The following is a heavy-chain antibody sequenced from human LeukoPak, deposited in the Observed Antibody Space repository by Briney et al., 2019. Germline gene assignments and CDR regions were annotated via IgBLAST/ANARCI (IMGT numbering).Heavy chain of an antibody. J-gene: IGHJ4*02. CDR3: ARVALGMYGEFDY. CDR1: GFTFSDHY. D-gene: IGHD4/OR15-4a*01. Sequence: GGSLRLSCEASGFTFSDHYMDWVRQAPGKGLEWVGRIRIGPNSYTTEYAASAKGRFTISRDDSKNSLFLQMNSLKTEDTAVYYCARVALGMYGEFDYWGQGTLVTVSS. V-gene: IGHV3-72*01. CDR2: IRIGPNSYTT.